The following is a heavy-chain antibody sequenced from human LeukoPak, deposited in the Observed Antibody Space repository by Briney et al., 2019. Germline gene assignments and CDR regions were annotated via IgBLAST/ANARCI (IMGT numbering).Heavy chain of an antibody. Sequence: SETLSPTCAVYGGSFSGYYWSWIRQPPGKGLEWIGEINHSGGTNYNPSLKSRVTISVDTSKNQFSLKLSSVTAADTAVYYCARGYYGSVNNWFDPWGQGTLVTVSS. CDR2: INHSGGT. D-gene: IGHD3-10*01. CDR3: ARGYYGSVNNWFDP. CDR1: GGSFSGYY. J-gene: IGHJ5*02. V-gene: IGHV4-34*01.